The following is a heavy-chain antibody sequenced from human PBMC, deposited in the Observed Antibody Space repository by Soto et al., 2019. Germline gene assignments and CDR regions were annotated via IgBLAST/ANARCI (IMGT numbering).Heavy chain of an antibody. CDR1: GGSFSGYY. CDR3: ARDRAVTGTTYYDGMDV. J-gene: IGHJ6*02. CDR2: INHSGST. D-gene: IGHD1-7*01. Sequence: PSETLSLTCAVYGGSFSGYYWSWIRQPQGKGREWIGEINHSGSTNYNPSLKSRVTISVDTSKNQFSLKLSSVTAADTAVYYCARDRAVTGTTYYDGMDVWGQGTTVTVSS. V-gene: IGHV4-34*01.